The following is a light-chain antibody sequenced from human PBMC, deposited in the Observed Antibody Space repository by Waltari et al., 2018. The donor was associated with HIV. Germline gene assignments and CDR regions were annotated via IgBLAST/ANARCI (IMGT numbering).Light chain of an antibody. Sequence: QSALTQSASVSGSPGQSITISCTGTSSDVGGYNYVSWYQQHPGKAPKLVLYNVSKRPSAVSNRCSVSKSGNTASLTISGLQAEDEAEYYCSSYTSSNTVIFGGGTRVTVL. CDR1: SSDVGGYNY. V-gene: IGLV2-14*01. J-gene: IGLJ2*01. CDR3: SSYTSSNTVI. CDR2: NVS.